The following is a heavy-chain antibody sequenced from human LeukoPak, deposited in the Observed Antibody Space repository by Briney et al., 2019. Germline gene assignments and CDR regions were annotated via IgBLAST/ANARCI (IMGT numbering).Heavy chain of an antibody. D-gene: IGHD3-3*01. CDR3: AKIIRFLERTPGAFDI. V-gene: IGHV3-30*02. J-gene: IGHJ3*02. CDR1: GFTFSSYG. CDR2: IRYDGSNK. Sequence: GGSLRLSCAASGFTFSSYGMDWVRQAPGKGLEWVAFIRYDGSNKYYADSVKGRFTISRDNSKNTLYLQMSSLRAEDTAVYYCAKIIRFLERTPGAFDIWGQETMVTASS.